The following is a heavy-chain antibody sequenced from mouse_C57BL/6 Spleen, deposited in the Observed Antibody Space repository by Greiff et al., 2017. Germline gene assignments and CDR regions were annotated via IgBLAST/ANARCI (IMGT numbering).Heavy chain of an antibody. CDR2: ISSGSSTI. V-gene: IGHV5-17*01. D-gene: IGHD2-2*01. CDR1: GFTFSDYG. CDR3: ARGYGYDAVYARDY. Sequence: EVKVVESGGGLVKPGGSLKLSCAASGFTFSDYGMHWVRQAPEQGLEWVAYISSGSSTIYYADTVKGRFTISRDNAKNTLFLQMTSLRSEDTAMYYCARGYGYDAVYARDYWGQGTSGTVSS. J-gene: IGHJ4*01.